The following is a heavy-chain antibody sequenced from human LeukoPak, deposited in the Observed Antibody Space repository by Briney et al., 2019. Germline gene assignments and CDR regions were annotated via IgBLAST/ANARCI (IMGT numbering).Heavy chain of an antibody. V-gene: IGHV4-34*01. D-gene: IGHD4-17*01. CDR1: GGSFSGYY. Sequence: SETLSLTCAVYGGSFSGYYWSWIRQPPGKGLEWIGEINHSGSTNYNPPLKSRVTISVDTSKNQFSLKLSSVTAADTAVYYCARDLYGDYSYLDYWGQGTLVTVSS. J-gene: IGHJ4*02. CDR3: ARDLYGDYSYLDY. CDR2: INHSGST.